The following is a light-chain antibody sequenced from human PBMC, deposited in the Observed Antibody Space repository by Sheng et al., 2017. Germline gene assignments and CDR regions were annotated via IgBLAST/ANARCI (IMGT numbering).Light chain of an antibody. V-gene: IGKV1-5*03. CDR1: QSISSW. Sequence: DIQMTQSPSTLSASVGDRVTITCRASQSISSWLAWYQQKPGKAPKLLIYKASSLEGGVPSRFSGSGSGTEFTLTISSLQPDDFATYYCQQYNSYPWTFGQGTNVEI. J-gene: IGKJ1*01. CDR2: KAS. CDR3: QQYNSYPWT.